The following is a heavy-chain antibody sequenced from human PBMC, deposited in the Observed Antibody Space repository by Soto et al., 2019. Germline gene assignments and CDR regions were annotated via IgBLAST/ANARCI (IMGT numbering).Heavy chain of an antibody. CDR3: ARGMRYCSSTSCSSGWFDP. Sequence: ASVKGSCKASGYTFTSYDINWLRQATGQGLEWMGWMNPNSGNTGYAQKFQGRVTMTRNTSISTAYMELSSLRSEDTAVYYCARGMRYCSSTSCSSGWFDPWGQGTLVTVSS. CDR2: MNPNSGNT. J-gene: IGHJ5*02. D-gene: IGHD2-2*01. V-gene: IGHV1-8*01. CDR1: GYTFTSYD.